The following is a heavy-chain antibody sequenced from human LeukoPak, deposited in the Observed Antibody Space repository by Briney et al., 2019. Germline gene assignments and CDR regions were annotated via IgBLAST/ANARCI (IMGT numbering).Heavy chain of an antibody. CDR1: GFTFSSYS. CDR3: ARQAAAVGSYDAFDI. CDR2: ISSSSSYR. V-gene: IGHV3-21*01. D-gene: IGHD6-13*01. J-gene: IGHJ3*02. Sequence: PGGSLRLSCAASGFTFSSYSMNWVRQAPGKGLEWVSSISSSSSYRYYPDSVKGRFTISRDNAKNSLYLKMTSLRAEDTAVYYCARQAAAVGSYDAFDIWGQGTMVTVSS.